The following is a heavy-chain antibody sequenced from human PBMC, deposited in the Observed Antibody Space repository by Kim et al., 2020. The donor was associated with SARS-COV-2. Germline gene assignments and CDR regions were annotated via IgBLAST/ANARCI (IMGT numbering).Heavy chain of an antibody. D-gene: IGHD3-3*01. CDR2: ST. V-gene: IGHV3-66*01. J-gene: IGHJ4*02. CDR3: ARDYGDFYFDY. Sequence: STYYANSVKGRFTISRDKSKNTLYLQMNSLRAEDTAVYYCARDYGDFYFDYWGQGTLVTVSS.